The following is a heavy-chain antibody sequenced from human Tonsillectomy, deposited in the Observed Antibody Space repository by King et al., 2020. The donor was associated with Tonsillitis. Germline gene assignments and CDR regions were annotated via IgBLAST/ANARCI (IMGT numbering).Heavy chain of an antibody. V-gene: IGHV3-49*03. CDR2: IRSKAYGGTT. Sequence: VQLVESGGGLVQPGRSLRLSCTASGFTFGDYAMSWFRQAPGKGLEWVGFIRSKAYGGTTEYAASVKGRFTISRDDSKSIAYLLMNSLKTEDTAVYYCTRSDDYGDYEIRGDAFDIWGQGTMVTVSS. CDR3: TRSDDYGDYEIRGDAFDI. D-gene: IGHD4-17*01. J-gene: IGHJ3*02. CDR1: GFTFGDYA.